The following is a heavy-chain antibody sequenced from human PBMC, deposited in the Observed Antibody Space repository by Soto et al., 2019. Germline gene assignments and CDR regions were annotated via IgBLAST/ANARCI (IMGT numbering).Heavy chain of an antibody. Sequence: GGSLRLSCAASGFTFDDYTMHWVRQAPGKGLGWVSLISWDGGSTYYADSVKGRFTISRDNSKNSLYLQMNSLRTEDTALYYCAKDKGPTTDGLLLALDYWGQGTLVTVSS. CDR3: AKDKGPTTDGLLLALDY. CDR2: ISWDGGST. V-gene: IGHV3-43*01. J-gene: IGHJ4*02. D-gene: IGHD1-26*01. CDR1: GFTFDDYT.